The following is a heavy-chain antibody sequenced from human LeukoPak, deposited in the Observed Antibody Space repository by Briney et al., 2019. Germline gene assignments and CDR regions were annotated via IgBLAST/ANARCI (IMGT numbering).Heavy chain of an antibody. D-gene: IGHD3-22*01. CDR3: AKDTWDSSGYLSL. CDR1: GFTFHDYA. Sequence: PGRSLRLSCAASGFTFHDYAMHWVRQAPRKGLEWVSGISWHSGSIGYADSVKGRFTISRDNAKNSLYLQMNSLRAEDTALYYCAKDTWDSSGYLSLWGQGTLVTVSP. V-gene: IGHV3-9*01. CDR2: ISWHSGSI. J-gene: IGHJ4*02.